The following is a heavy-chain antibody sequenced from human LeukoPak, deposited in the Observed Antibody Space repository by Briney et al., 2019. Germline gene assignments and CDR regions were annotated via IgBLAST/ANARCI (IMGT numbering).Heavy chain of an antibody. D-gene: IGHD5/OR15-5a*01. CDR3: AAWGVYDLFDY. V-gene: IGHV1-24*01. CDR2: FDPEDGET. J-gene: IGHJ4*02. Sequence: ASVTVSSKVSGYTLNDLSMHWVRQAPGKGLEWMGGFDPEDGETIYTQKFQGRVTMTEDTSTDTAYMELRSLRSEDTAVYYCAAWGVYDLFDYWGQGTLVTVSS. CDR1: GYTLNDLS.